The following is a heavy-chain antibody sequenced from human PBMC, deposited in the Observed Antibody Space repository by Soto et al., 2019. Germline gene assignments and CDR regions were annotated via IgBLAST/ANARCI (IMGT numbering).Heavy chain of an antibody. J-gene: IGHJ4*02. CDR2: INPESGNP. V-gene: IGHV1-2*04. Sequence: QVQMVQSGAEVKKPGDSVKVSCKASGYTFTDYYMHWVRQAPGQGFEWVGGINPESGNPKYVPKVQGWVTVTRDTSTSRAYMELNRLTSDDTVVYYCASEDCMNTKCLKGFDYWGQGILVTVSS. D-gene: IGHD3-16*01. CDR1: GYTFTDYY. CDR3: ASEDCMNTKCLKGFDY.